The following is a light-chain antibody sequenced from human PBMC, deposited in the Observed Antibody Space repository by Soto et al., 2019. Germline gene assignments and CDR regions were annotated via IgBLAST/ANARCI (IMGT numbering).Light chain of an antibody. Sequence: DIVLTQSPGTLSLSPGDRATLSCRASQHVDNKDLAWYQKKPGQAPRLLFYGTSIRATGIPDRFSGSGSATDFTLTISRLEPEDFAVYYCQQYGPSPMYTFGQGTKLEIK. CDR3: QQYGPSPMYT. V-gene: IGKV3-20*01. CDR1: QHVDNKD. CDR2: GTS. J-gene: IGKJ2*01.